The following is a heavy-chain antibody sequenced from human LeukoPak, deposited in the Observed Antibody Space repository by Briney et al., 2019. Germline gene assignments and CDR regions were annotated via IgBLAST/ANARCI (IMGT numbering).Heavy chain of an antibody. CDR3: ASQPRETAAYDAFDI. J-gene: IGHJ3*02. Sequence: SVKVSCKASGYTFTSYGISWVRQAPGQGLEWMGGIIPIFGTANYAQKFQGRVTITADKSTSTAYMELSSLRSEDTAVYYCASQPRETAAYDAFDIWGQGTMVTVSS. V-gene: IGHV1-69*06. CDR1: GYTFTSYG. D-gene: IGHD6-13*01. CDR2: IIPIFGTA.